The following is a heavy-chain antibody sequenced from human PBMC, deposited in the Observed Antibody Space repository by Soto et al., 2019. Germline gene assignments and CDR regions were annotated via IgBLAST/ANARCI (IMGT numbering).Heavy chain of an antibody. CDR1: GGSISSYY. CDR3: ARHASSGSDYYYYGMDV. CDR2: IYYSGST. D-gene: IGHD3-10*01. J-gene: IGHJ6*02. V-gene: IGHV4-59*08. Sequence: QVQLQESGPGLVKPSETLSLTCTVSGGSISSYYWTWIRQPPGKGLEWIGYIYYSGSTNYNPSLTSRVTISVDTSKNQFSLKLSSVTAADTAVYYCARHASSGSDYYYYGMDVWGQGTTVTVSS.